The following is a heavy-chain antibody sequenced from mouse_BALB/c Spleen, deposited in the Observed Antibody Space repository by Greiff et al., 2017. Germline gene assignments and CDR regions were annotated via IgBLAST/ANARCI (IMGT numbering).Heavy chain of an antibody. Sequence: VQLQQSGAELARPGASVKMSCKASGYTFTSYTMHWVKQRPGQGLEWIGYINPSSGYTNYNQKFKDKATLTADKSSSTAYMQLSSLTSEDSAVYYCARSGNYWYFDGWGAGTTVTVAS. CDR1: GYTFTSYT. J-gene: IGHJ1*01. CDR2: INPSSGYT. CDR3: ARSGNYWYFDG. D-gene: IGHD2-1*01. V-gene: IGHV1-4*01.